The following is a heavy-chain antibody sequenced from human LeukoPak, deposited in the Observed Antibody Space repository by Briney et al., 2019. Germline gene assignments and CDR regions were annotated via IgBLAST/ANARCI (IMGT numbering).Heavy chain of an antibody. V-gene: IGHV1-69*13. D-gene: IGHD3-22*01. J-gene: IGHJ5*02. CDR2: IIPIFGTA. Sequence: ASVKVSCKASGYTFTGYYMHWVRQAPGQGLEWMGGIIPIFGTANYAQKFQGRVTITADESTSTAYMELSSLRSEDTAVYYCARARNPITMIVVASNWFDPWGQGTLVTVSS. CDR1: GYTFTGYY. CDR3: ARARNPITMIVVASNWFDP.